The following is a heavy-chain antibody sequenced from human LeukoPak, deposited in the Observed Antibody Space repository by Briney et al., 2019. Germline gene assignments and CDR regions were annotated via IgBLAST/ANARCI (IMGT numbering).Heavy chain of an antibody. CDR2: IYHSGST. V-gene: IGHV4-4*02. Sequence: SETLSLTCAVSGGSISSSNWWSWVRQPPGKGLEWIGEIYHSGSTNYNPSLKSRVTISVDKTKNQFSLKLSSVTAADTAVYYCASQCGGDCYYFDYWGQGPLVTVSS. J-gene: IGHJ4*02. CDR3: ASQCGGDCYYFDY. CDR1: GGSISSSNW. D-gene: IGHD2-21*02.